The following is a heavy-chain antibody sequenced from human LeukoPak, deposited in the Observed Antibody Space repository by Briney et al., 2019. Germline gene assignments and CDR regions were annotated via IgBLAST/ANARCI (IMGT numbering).Heavy chain of an antibody. CDR1: GGSFSGYY. J-gene: IGHJ3*02. CDR3: ARTRGWELLVDSAFDI. V-gene: IGHV4-34*01. Sequence: SETLSLTCAVYGGSFSGYYWSWIRQPPGKGLEWIGEINHSGSTYYNPSLKSRVTISEDTAKNQFSLKLTSVTAADTAVYFCARTRGWELLVDSAFDIWGQGTLVTVSS. D-gene: IGHD1-26*01. CDR2: INHSGST.